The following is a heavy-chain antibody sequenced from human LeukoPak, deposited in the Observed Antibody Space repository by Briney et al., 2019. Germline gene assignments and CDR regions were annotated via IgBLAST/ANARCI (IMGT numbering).Heavy chain of an antibody. Sequence: PSETLSLTCTVSGGSISSGSYYWRWIRQPAGKGLEWIGRIYTSGSTNYNPSLKSRVTISVDTSKNQFSLKLSSVTAADTAVYYCARNLWMGGQGTLVTVSS. CDR3: ARNLWM. V-gene: IGHV4-61*02. D-gene: IGHD1-1*01. CDR2: IYTSGST. CDR1: GGSISSGSYY. J-gene: IGHJ4*02.